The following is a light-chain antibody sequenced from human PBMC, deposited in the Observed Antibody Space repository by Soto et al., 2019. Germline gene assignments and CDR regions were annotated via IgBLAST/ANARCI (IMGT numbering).Light chain of an antibody. Sequence: DIQLTQSPSSLSASVGDRVTITCRASQRVSSYLNWYQQKPGKTPKLLISGVSTLESGVSSRVSGSGSTPDFTLPISSLQPEDSATYYCLQIHTFPRTFGQGTKVEIK. CDR2: GVS. CDR1: QRVSSY. J-gene: IGKJ2*01. V-gene: IGKV1-9*01. CDR3: LQIHTFPRT.